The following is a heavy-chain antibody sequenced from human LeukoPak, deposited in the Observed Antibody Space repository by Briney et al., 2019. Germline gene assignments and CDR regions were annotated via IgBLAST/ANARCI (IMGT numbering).Heavy chain of an antibody. D-gene: IGHD5-24*01. Sequence: SETLSHTCTVSGDSVSNGSYYWGWIRQPPGKGLEWIGSIYYSGSTYYNPSLKSRVTISVDTSKNQFSLKLSSVTAADTAVYYCARDRGDGYNYGYYYGMDVWGQGTTVTVSS. J-gene: IGHJ6*02. CDR1: GDSVSNGSYY. CDR2: IYYSGST. V-gene: IGHV4-39*07. CDR3: ARDRGDGYNYGYYYGMDV.